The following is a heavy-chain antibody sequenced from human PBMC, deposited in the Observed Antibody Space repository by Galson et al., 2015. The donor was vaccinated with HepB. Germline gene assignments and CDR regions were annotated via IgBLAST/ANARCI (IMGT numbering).Heavy chain of an antibody. D-gene: IGHD2-15*01. CDR2: IFPGDSKT. Sequence: QSGAEVKKPGESLRISCKGSGYSFTSYWISWVRQMPGKGLEWMGIIFPGDSKTIYSPSFQGQVLISVDKSISTAYLHWGSLMASDTAIYYCARLSSRVAGPTRVYDFWGHGTQVTVSS. CDR3: ARLSSRVAGPTRVYDF. J-gene: IGHJ4*01. V-gene: IGHV5-51*01. CDR1: GYSFTSYW.